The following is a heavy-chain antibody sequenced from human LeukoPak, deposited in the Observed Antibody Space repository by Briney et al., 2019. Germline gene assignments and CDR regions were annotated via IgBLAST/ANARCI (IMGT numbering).Heavy chain of an antibody. CDR2: IYYSGST. CDR3: ATTASNFWSTYYYFDS. V-gene: IGHV4-39*07. J-gene: IGHJ4*02. D-gene: IGHD3-3*01. Sequence: PSETLSLTCTVSGGSISSSSYYWGWIRQPPGKGLEWIGSIYYSGSTYYNPSLKSRVTISVDTSKNQFSLKLSSVTAADTAVYYCATTASNFWSTYYYFDSWGQGTLVTVSS. CDR1: GGSISSSSYY.